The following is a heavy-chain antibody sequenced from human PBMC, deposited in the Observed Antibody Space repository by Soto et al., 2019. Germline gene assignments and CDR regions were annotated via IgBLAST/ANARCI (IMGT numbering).Heavy chain of an antibody. Sequence: PAASVKVSCKASGGTFSSYAISWVRQAPGQGLEWMGGIIPIFGTANYAQKFQGRVTITADESTSTAYMELSSLRSEDTAVYYCARGAGTPYDFWSGYYAPYNWFDPWGQGTLVTVSS. D-gene: IGHD3-3*01. CDR3: ARGAGTPYDFWSGYYAPYNWFDP. J-gene: IGHJ5*02. CDR2: IIPIFGTA. V-gene: IGHV1-69*13. CDR1: GGTFSSYA.